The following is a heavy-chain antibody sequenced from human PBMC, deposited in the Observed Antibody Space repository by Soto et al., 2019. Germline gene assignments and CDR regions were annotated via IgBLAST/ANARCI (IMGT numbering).Heavy chain of an antibody. J-gene: IGHJ6*02. CDR1: GGSISGYY. D-gene: IGHD2-21*02. CDR3: ARDLWGYCGTDCYPLDV. Sequence: SETLSLTCTVSGGSISGYYWSWIRQPPGKGLEWIGYMYNTGSTVYNPSFKSRVTITVDTSKNQFSLKLNSVTAADTAVYYCARDLWGYCGTDCYPLDVWGQGTTVT. V-gene: IGHV4-59*01. CDR2: MYNTGST.